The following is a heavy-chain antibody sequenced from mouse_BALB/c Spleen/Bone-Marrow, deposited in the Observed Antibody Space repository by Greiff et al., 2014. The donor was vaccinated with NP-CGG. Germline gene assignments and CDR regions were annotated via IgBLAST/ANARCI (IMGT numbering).Heavy chain of an antibody. J-gene: IGHJ3*01. V-gene: IGHV1-4*01. D-gene: IGHD2-4*01. Sequence: VQLVESGAELARPGASVKMSCKASGYTFTSYTMHWVKQRPGQGLEWIGYINPSSGYTNYNQKLKDKATLTADKSSSTAYMQLSSLTSEDSVVYYCARSYYDYDRAWFAYWGQGTLVTVSA. CDR2: INPSSGYT. CDR3: ARSYYDYDRAWFAY. CDR1: GYTFTSYT.